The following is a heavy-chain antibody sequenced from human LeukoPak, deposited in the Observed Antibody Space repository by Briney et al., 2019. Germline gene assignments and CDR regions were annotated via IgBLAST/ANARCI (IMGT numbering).Heavy chain of an antibody. CDR3: ARGFRRAGTTSRWGY. Sequence: ASVKVSCKASGYTFTSYDINWVRQATGQGLEWMGWMNPNSGNTGYAQKFQGRVTMTRDTSISTAYMELSNLRSEDTAVYYCARGFRRAGTTSRWGYWGQGTLVTVSS. CDR1: GYTFTSYD. V-gene: IGHV1-8*01. CDR2: MNPNSGNT. D-gene: IGHD1-7*01. J-gene: IGHJ4*02.